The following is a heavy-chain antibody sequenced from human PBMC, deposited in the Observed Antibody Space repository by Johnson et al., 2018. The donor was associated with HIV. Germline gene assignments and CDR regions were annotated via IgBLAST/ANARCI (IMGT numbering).Heavy chain of an antibody. V-gene: IGHV3-30*02. J-gene: IGHJ3*02. CDR2: IRYDGSNT. CDR3: AKGGPVLQFLEWLAGRAFDI. CDR1: GFTFSSYG. D-gene: IGHD3-3*01. Sequence: QVQLVESGGGVVQPGGSLRLSCAASGFTFSSYGMHWVRQAPGKGLEWVAFIRYDGSNTYYADSVKGRFTISRDNSTNKLYLQMNSLRAEDTAVDYCAKGGPVLQFLEWLAGRAFDIWGQGTMVTVSS.